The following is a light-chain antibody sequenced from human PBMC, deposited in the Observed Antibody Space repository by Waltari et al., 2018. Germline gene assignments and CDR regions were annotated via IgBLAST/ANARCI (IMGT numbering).Light chain of an antibody. CDR1: KLGDKS. Sequence: SYELTQPPSVSVSPGKTASLTCSGDKLGDKSASWYQQKPVQSPVLVIYQDSKRPSGIPQRVYGSNSGNTATLTTSRPQPMEEADSYCQAWDSRTVHVCGTGTKLSVL. CDR3: QAWDSRTVHV. J-gene: IGLJ1*01. CDR2: QDS. V-gene: IGLV3-1*01.